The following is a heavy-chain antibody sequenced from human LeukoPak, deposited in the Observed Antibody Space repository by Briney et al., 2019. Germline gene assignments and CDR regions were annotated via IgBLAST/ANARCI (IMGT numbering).Heavy chain of an antibody. CDR2: INHSECT. Sequence: SETLSLTCAVYGGPFSGYYWSWLRQPPGKGLEGIGEINHSECTNYNPSLKSRVTISVDTSKNQFSLKLSSVTAADTAVYYCARRPDRYCSGGSCRGAFDYWGQGTLVTVSS. CDR1: GGPFSGYY. J-gene: IGHJ4*02. D-gene: IGHD2-15*01. V-gene: IGHV4-34*01. CDR3: ARRPDRYCSGGSCRGAFDY.